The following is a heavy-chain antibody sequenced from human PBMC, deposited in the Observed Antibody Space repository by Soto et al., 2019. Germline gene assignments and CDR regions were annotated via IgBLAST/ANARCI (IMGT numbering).Heavy chain of an antibody. CDR1: GYTFTSYY. D-gene: IGHD3-10*01. V-gene: IGHV1-46*01. CDR2: INPSGGST. J-gene: IGHJ6*02. CDR3: AMERITMVRGVMVAYYYYGMDV. Sequence: QVQLVQSGAEVKKPGASVKVSCKASGYTFTSYYMHWVRQAPRQGLEWMGIINPSGGSTSYAQKFQGRVTMTRDTSTSTVYMELSSLRSEDTTVYYCAMERITMVRGVMVAYYYYGMDVWGQGTTVTVSS.